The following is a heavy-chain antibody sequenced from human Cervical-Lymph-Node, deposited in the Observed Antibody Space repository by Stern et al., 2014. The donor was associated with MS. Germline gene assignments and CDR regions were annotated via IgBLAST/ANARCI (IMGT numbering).Heavy chain of an antibody. V-gene: IGHV4-59*08. CDR2: MYYSGST. J-gene: IGHJ4*02. D-gene: IGHD7-27*01. Sequence: QLQLQESGPGLLKPSETLSLTCSVSGDSFSSYYWTWIRQPPGKTLEWIGYMYYSGSTNYNPSLKSRVTMSVDTSSKQFPLKLSSVTAADTAVYYCARKADWGDYFDYWGQGTLVTVSS. CDR1: GDSFSSYY. CDR3: ARKADWGDYFDY.